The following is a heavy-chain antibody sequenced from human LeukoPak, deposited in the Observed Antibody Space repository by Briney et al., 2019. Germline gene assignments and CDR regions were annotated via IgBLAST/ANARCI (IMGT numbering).Heavy chain of an antibody. CDR3: ARDTYYYDSSGFDYYYYMDV. Sequence: SETLSLTCTVSGGSISSYYWSWIRQPAGKGLEWIGRIYTSGSTNYNPSLKSRVTMSVDTSKNQFSLKLNSVTAADTAVYYCARDTYYYDSSGFDYYYYMDVWGKGTTVTISS. CDR2: IYTSGST. J-gene: IGHJ6*03. V-gene: IGHV4-4*07. D-gene: IGHD3-22*01. CDR1: GGSISSYY.